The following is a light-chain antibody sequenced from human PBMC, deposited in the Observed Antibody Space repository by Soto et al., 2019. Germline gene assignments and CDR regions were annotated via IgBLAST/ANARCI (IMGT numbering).Light chain of an antibody. CDR3: QQYGGSLIT. CDR1: QSVSSSA. V-gene: IGKV3-20*01. J-gene: IGKJ5*01. Sequence: EIVLTQSPGTLSLSPGERATLSCRASQSVSSSALAWYQQKPGQAPRLLIYSVSSRATGIPDRFSGSGSGTDFTLTISRLEPEDFAVYYCQQYGGSLITFGQGTRLEIK. CDR2: SVS.